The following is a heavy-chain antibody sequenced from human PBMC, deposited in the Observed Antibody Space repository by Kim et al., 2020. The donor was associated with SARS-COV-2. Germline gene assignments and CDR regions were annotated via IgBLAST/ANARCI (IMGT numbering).Heavy chain of an antibody. CDR3: AKGEGSSGVQAFDY. Sequence: ADSVKGRFTIYRDNSKNTLDLQMNSLRAEDTAVYYCAKGEGSSGVQAFDYWGQGTLVTVSS. V-gene: IGHV3-23*01. D-gene: IGHD6-6*01. J-gene: IGHJ4*02.